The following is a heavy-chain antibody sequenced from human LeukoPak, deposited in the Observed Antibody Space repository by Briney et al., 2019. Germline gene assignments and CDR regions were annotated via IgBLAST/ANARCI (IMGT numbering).Heavy chain of an antibody. J-gene: IGHJ4*02. CDR2: IYYSGST. CDR1: GGSISSYY. Sequence: PSETLSLTCTVSGGSISSYYWSWIRQPPGKGLEWIGYIYYSGSTNYNPSLKSRVTISVDTSKNQFSLELSSVTAADTAVYYCAREFTYYYDSSGYLDYWGQGTLVTVSS. CDR3: AREFTYYYDSSGYLDY. D-gene: IGHD3-22*01. V-gene: IGHV4-59*12.